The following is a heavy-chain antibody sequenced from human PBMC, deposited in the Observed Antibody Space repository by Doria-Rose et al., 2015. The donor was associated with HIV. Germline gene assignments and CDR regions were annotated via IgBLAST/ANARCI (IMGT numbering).Heavy chain of an antibody. CDR2: SFSDDER. Sequence: QITLKESGPVLVKPTETLTLTCTVSGVSLSSPGMGVSWIRQPPGKALEWLANSFSDDERSDKTSLTSRLTISRGTSKCQVVLTMTDMDPVDTATYYCARIKSSRWYHKYYFDFWGQGTLVIVSA. J-gene: IGHJ4*02. V-gene: IGHV2-26*01. CDR3: ARIKSSRWYHKYYFDF. D-gene: IGHD6-13*01. CDR1: GVSLSSPGMG.